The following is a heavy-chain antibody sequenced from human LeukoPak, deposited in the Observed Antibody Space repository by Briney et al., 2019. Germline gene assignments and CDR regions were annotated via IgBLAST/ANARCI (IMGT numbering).Heavy chain of an antibody. V-gene: IGHV1-2*02. CDR1: GYTFTGYY. Sequence: GASVKVSCKASGYTFTGYYMHLVRQTPGQGLEWMGWINPNSGGTNYAQKFQGRVTMTRDTSISTAYMELSRLRSDDTAVYYCARDLRGRGPAAIQGYYGMAVWGHGNTVTVSS. CDR2: INPNSGGT. CDR3: ARDLRGRGPAAIQGYYGMAV. J-gene: IGHJ6*02. D-gene: IGHD2-2*02.